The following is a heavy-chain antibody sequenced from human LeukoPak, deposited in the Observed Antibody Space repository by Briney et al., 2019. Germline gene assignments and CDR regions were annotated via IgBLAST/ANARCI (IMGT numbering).Heavy chain of an antibody. V-gene: IGHV1-8*01. CDR2: MNPNSGNT. J-gene: IGHJ4*02. CDR1: GYTFTSYD. Sequence: ASVKVSCKASGYTFTSYDINWVRQATGQGLEWMGWMNPNSGNTGYAQKFQGRVTMTTDASTSTVYMELSSLRSEDTAVYYCARDHGSAYYRAPRHWGQGTLVTVSS. D-gene: IGHD3-10*01. CDR3: ARDHGSAYYRAPRH.